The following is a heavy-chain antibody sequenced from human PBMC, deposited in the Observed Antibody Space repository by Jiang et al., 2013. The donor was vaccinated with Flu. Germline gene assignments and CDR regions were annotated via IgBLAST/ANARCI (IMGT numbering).Heavy chain of an antibody. CDR2: ISYSGST. V-gene: IGHV4-59*01. D-gene: IGHD5-18*01. J-gene: IGHJ4*02. CDR3: ARVRLGGYSYGYYFDS. Sequence: PGLVKPSETLSLTCTVSGGSISNYYWSWVRQPPGKGLEWIGYISYSGSTNYNSSLKSRVTISVDTSKNHFSLELSSVTAADTAVYYCARVRLGGYSYGYYFDSWGQGTLVTVSS. CDR1: GGSISNYY.